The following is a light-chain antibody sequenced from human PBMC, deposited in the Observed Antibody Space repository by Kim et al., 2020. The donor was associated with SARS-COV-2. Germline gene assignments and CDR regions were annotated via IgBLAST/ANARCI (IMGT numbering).Light chain of an antibody. Sequence: QSALSQPASVSGTPGQSITIPCTGSYTDVGGYNYFSWYQFHPGKAPTLIIYYVHKRPSGVSDRFSCSKSGDTSSFTITGRLAEDEADYYCCSYTVDNSWVFGGGTQLTVL. J-gene: IGLJ3*02. CDR3: CSYTVDNSWV. CDR2: YVH. V-gene: IGLV2-14*03. CDR1: YTDVGGYNY.